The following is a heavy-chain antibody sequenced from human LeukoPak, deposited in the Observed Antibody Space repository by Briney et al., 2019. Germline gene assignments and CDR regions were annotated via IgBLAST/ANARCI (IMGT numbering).Heavy chain of an antibody. V-gene: IGHV1-2*02. CDR1: GYTFTGYY. CDR3: ARSIAVAGTGGDY. D-gene: IGHD6-19*01. Sequence: GASVKVSCKASGYTFTGYYMHWVRQAPGQGLEWMGWINPNSGGTNYAQKFQGRVTMTRDTSISTAYMELSRLRSDDTAVYYCARSIAVAGTGGDYWGQGTLVTVSS. J-gene: IGHJ4*02. CDR2: INPNSGGT.